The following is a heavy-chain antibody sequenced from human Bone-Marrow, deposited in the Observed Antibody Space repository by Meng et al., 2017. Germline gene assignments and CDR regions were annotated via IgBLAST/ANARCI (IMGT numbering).Heavy chain of an antibody. J-gene: IGHJ4*02. V-gene: IGHV3-33*06. CDR2: IWYDGSNK. D-gene: IGHD3-10*01. Sequence: GESLKISCAASGSTFSSYGMHWVRQAPGKGLEWVAVIWYDGSNKYYADSVKGRFTISRHNSKNTLYLQVNSLRAEDTALYYCAKYSYGLGDYFDYWGQGALVTVSS. CDR3: AKYSYGLGDYFDY. CDR1: GSTFSSYG.